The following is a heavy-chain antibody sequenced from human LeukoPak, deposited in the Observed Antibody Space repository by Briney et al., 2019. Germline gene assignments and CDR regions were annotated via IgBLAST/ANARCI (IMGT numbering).Heavy chain of an antibody. D-gene: IGHD6-13*01. V-gene: IGHV4-39*07. J-gene: IGHJ5*02. CDR3: ARGFRIAAAGTRLWFDP. CDR1: GGSISSSSYY. CDR2: IYYSGST. Sequence: ASETLSLTCTVSGGSISSSSYYWGWIRQPPGKGLEWIGSIYYSGSTYYNPSLKSRVTISVDTSKNQFSLKLSSVTAADTAVYYCARGFRIAAAGTRLWFDPWGQGTLVTVSS.